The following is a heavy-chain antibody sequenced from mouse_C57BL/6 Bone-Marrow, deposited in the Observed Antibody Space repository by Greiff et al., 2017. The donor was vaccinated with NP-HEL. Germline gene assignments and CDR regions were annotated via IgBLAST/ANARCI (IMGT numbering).Heavy chain of an antibody. Sequence: EVQGVESGGGSVQPGGSMKLSCVASGFTFSNYWMNWVRQSPEKGLEWVAQIRLKSDNYATHYAESVKGRFTISRDDSKSSVYLQMNNLRAEDTGIYYCTGDLLWLRRFAYWGQGTLVTVSA. CDR3: TGDLLWLRRFAY. D-gene: IGHD2-2*01. CDR2: IRLKSDNYAT. J-gene: IGHJ3*01. V-gene: IGHV6-3*01. CDR1: GFTFSNYW.